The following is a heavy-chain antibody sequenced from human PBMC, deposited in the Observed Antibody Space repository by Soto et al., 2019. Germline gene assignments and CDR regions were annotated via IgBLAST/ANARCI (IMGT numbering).Heavy chain of an antibody. CDR2: ISGYNGNT. J-gene: IGHJ6*02. CDR1: GYTFTSSG. CDR3: ARAGEVPYYYYGMDV. Sequence: QVQLVQSGGEVKKPGASVKDSCKASGYTFTSSGFSWVRQAPGQGLEWMGWISGYNGNTKYEQKFQDRVSMTTDTSTSTAYMELRSLRSDDTAVYYCARAGEVPYYYYGMDVWGQGTTVIVSS. V-gene: IGHV1-18*01. D-gene: IGHD3-10*01.